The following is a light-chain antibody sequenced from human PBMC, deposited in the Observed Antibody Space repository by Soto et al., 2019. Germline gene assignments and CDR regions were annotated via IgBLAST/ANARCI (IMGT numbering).Light chain of an antibody. CDR1: QSLSNNIY. V-gene: IGKV3D-20*02. CDR3: QQRGYWPPIT. CDR2: GAS. J-gene: IGKJ5*01. Sequence: EIVLTQSPGTLSLSPGERATLSCRASQSLSNNIYLAWYQQKPGQAPRLLIYGASSRATGIPDRFSGSGSGTDFTLTISRLEPEDFGVYYCQQRGYWPPITFGQGTRLEIK.